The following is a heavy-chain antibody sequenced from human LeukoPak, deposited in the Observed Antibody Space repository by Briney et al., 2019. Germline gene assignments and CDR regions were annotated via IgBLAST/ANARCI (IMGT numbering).Heavy chain of an antibody. D-gene: IGHD3-10*01. J-gene: IGHJ6*04. CDR3: ARDMKVYGSGSYYRYYYYGMDV. V-gene: IGHV4-59*01. CDR1: GVSISSYY. CDR2: IYYSGST. Sequence: PSETLSLTCTVSGVSISSYYWSWIRQPPGKGLEWLGYIYYSGSTNYNPSLKSRVTISVDTSKNQFSLKLSSVTAADTAVYYCARDMKVYGSGSYYRYYYYGMDVWGKGTTVTVSS.